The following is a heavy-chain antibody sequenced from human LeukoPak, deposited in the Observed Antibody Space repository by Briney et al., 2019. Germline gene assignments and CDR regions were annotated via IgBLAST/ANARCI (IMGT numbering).Heavy chain of an antibody. D-gene: IGHD3-3*01. CDR2: IYSGGRT. V-gene: IGHV3-53*01. Sequence: PGGSLRLSCAGSGITFSTYWMHWVRQAPGKGLEWVSVIYSGGRTYYADSVKGRFTISRDNSKNTVYVQMNSLRAEDTAVYYCAREAPFGSFDYWGQGTLVTVSS. J-gene: IGHJ4*02. CDR3: AREAPFGSFDY. CDR1: GITFSTYW.